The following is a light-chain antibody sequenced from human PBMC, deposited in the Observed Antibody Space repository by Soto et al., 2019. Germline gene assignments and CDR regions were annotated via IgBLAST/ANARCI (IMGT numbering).Light chain of an antibody. V-gene: IGLV1-44*01. CDR1: SSNIGRNT. CDR2: SNN. J-gene: IGLJ2*01. CDR3: ASWDDSLNGPV. Sequence: QSVLTQPPSASGTPGQRVTVSCSGSSSNIGRNTVNWYQQLPGTAPKLLLHSNNQRPSGVPDRFSGSKSGNSASLAISGLQSEDEADYSCASWDDSLNGPVFGGGTKVTVL.